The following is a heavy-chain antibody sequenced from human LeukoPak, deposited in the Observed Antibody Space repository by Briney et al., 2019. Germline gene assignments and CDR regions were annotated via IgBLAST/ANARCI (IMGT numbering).Heavy chain of an antibody. D-gene: IGHD3-3*01. CDR1: GGSISSSSYY. CDR3: ARFPDFWSGYYFDY. Sequence: SETLSLTCTVSGGSISSSSYYWGWIRQPPGKGLEWIGEINHSGSTNYNPSLKSRVTISVDTSKNQFSLKLSSVTAADTAVYYCARFPDFWSGYYFDYWGQGTLVTVSS. J-gene: IGHJ4*02. V-gene: IGHV4-39*07. CDR2: INHSGST.